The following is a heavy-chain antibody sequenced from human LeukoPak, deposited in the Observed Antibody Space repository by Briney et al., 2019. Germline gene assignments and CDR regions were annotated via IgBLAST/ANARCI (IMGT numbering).Heavy chain of an antibody. D-gene: IGHD2-15*01. Sequence: PSETLSLTCTVSGGSISNYFWSWIRQPPGKGLECIGYIYYSDSTNYNPSLKSRVTVSVDTSKNQFSLKLSSVTAADTAVYYCARFPGSVEYRHYYYMDVWGKGTTVTVSS. CDR1: GGSISNYF. J-gene: IGHJ6*03. V-gene: IGHV4-59*01. CDR2: IYYSDST. CDR3: ARFPGSVEYRHYYYMDV.